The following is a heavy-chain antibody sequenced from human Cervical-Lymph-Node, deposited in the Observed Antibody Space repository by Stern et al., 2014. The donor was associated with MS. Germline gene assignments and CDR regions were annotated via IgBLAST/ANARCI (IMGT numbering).Heavy chain of an antibody. CDR2: LDWDDDK. J-gene: IGHJ4*02. CDR1: GFSLTTSGMR. CDR3: GRMSDYVYGIDY. Sequence: QVTLKESGPALVKPTQTLTLTCTFSGFSLTTSGMRVSWIRQPPGKALEWLARLDWDDDKYFITSLEARLTVSMDTSKNQVVLTMTNMDPVDTATYYCGRMSDYVYGIDYWGQGTLVTVSS. V-gene: IGHV2-70*04. D-gene: IGHD5/OR15-5a*01.